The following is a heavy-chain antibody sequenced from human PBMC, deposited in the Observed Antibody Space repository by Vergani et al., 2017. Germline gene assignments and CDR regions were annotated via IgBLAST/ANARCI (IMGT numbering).Heavy chain of an antibody. CDR3: TTDPRYCGDGSCYWLRDHHYYGMDV. CDR1: GFSFRNAW. D-gene: IGHD2-21*01. V-gene: IGHV3-15*07. Sequence: EVQLVESGGGIVKPGGSLRLSCVASGFSFRNAWMNWVRRTPGKGLEWVGRIKSTFDRGTTDYAAAVKGRFTISREDSKNTLFLQMNGLKTVDIGVYYCTTDPRYCGDGSCYWLRDHHYYGMDVWGQGTTVTVSS. J-gene: IGHJ6*02. CDR2: IKSTFDRGTT.